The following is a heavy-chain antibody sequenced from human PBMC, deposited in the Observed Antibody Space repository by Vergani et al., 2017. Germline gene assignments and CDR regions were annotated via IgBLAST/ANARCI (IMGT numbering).Heavy chain of an antibody. CDR3: ARGHPFDP. J-gene: IGHJ5*02. CDR2: INHSGST. Sequence: QVQLQQWGAGLLKPSETLSLTCAVYGGSFSGYYWSWTRQPPGKGLEWIGEINHSGSTNYNPSLKSRVTISVDTSKNQFSLKLSSVTAADTAVYYCARGHPFDPWGQGTLVTVSS. V-gene: IGHV4-34*01. CDR1: GGSFSGYY.